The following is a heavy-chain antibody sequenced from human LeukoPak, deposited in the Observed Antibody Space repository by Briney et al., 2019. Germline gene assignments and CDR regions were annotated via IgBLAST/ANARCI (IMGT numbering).Heavy chain of an antibody. CDR3: AVAVAATGSLDY. CDR2: IYYSGST. D-gene: IGHD6-19*01. Sequence: PSETLSLTCTVSGGSISSSGYYWSWIRQPPGKGLEWIGYIYYSGSTNFNPSLKSRVTISVDTSKKQFSLKLSSVTAADSAVYYCAVAVAATGSLDYWGQGTLVTVSS. J-gene: IGHJ4*02. CDR1: GGSISSSGYY. V-gene: IGHV4-61*05.